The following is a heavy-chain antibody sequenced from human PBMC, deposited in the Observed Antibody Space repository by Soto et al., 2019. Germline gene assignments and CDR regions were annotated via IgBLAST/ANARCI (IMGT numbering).Heavy chain of an antibody. D-gene: IGHD6-13*01. V-gene: IGHV1-3*01. CDR3: AIELRITTARTRTYDY. CDR2: INAGNGNT. CDR1: GYTFTNYA. Sequence: ASVKLSCKASGYTFTNYAMHWVRQAPGQRLEWMGWINAGNGNTKYSQKFQGRVTITADESTSTVYMELRSLRSDDTAVFYCAIELRITTARTRTYDYWGKGNLVTVSS. J-gene: IGHJ4*02.